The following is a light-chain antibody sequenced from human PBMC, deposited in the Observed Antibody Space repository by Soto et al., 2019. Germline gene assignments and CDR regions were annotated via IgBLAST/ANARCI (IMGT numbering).Light chain of an antibody. CDR2: EGN. Sequence: QSALTQPASVSGSPGQSVTISCTGSSSDVGRYNSVSWYRHHPGKAPKLMIYEGNRRPSGVSDRFSGSKSGNTASLAVSGLQAEDEADYYCCSYAGSNNFVFGTGTKVTVL. CDR1: SSDVGRYNS. V-gene: IGLV2-23*01. CDR3: CSYAGSNNFV. J-gene: IGLJ1*01.